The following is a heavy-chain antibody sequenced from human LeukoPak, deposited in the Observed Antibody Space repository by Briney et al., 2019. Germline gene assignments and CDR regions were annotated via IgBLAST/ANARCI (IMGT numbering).Heavy chain of an antibody. Sequence: PGGSLRLSCAASGFTFSNAWMSWVRQAPGXGLDWVGRIKTKTDTGTTDYAAPVKGRFTISRDDSKNTLYLQMNSLKTEDTAVYYCTTGTGRTDFDYWGQGTLVTVSS. CDR2: IKTKTDTGTT. J-gene: IGHJ4*02. V-gene: IGHV3-15*01. CDR3: TTGTGRTDFDY. D-gene: IGHD4-17*01. CDR1: GFTFSNAW.